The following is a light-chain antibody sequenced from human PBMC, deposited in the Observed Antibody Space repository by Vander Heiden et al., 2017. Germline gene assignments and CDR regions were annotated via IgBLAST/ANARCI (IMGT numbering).Light chain of an antibody. V-gene: IGLV9-49*01. CDR3: GADHGSGSNFVSV. J-gene: IGLJ2*01. Sequence: QPVLTQPPSASASLGPSLTLTCTRSSGYSNYKVDWYQQRPGKGPRFVMRVGTGGIVGSKGDGIPDRFSVLGSGLNRYLTIKNIQEEDESDYHCGADHGSGSNFVSVFGGGTKLTVL. CDR1: SGYSNYK. CDR2: VGTGGIVG.